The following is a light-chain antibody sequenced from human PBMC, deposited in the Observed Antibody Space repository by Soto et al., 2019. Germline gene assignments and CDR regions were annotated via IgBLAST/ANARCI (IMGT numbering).Light chain of an antibody. CDR1: SSNVGINN. CDR2: DNN. V-gene: IGLV1-51*01. J-gene: IGLJ2*01. CDR3: GTWDSSLSVVI. Sequence: QSVLTQPPSASGTPGQRVTVSCSGSSSNVGINNVFWYQHLPGTAPKLLIYDNNNRPSGIPDRFSGSQSGTSATLAITGLQTGDEADYFCGTWDSSLSVVIFGGGTKVTVL.